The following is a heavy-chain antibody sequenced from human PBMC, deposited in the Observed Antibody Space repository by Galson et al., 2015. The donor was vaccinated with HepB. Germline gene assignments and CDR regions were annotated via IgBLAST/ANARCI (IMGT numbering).Heavy chain of an antibody. CDR2: INPNSGGT. D-gene: IGHD3-10*01. J-gene: IGHJ4*02. CDR3: ARDLGTVYGSGSYYLDY. V-gene: IGHV1-2*06. Sequence: SVKVSCKASGYTFTGYYMHWVRQAPGQGPEWVGRINPNSGGTNHAQKFQGRVTMTSDTSISTAYMELSRLRSDDTAVFYCARDLGTVYGSGSYYLDYWGQGTLVTVSS. CDR1: GYTFTGYY.